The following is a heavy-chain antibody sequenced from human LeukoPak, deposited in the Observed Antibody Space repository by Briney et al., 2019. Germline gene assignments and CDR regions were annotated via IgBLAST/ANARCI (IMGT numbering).Heavy chain of an antibody. D-gene: IGHD3-10*01. J-gene: IGHJ6*02. CDR3: ARGVLLWFGETRNYGMDV. Sequence: SETLSLTCTVSGGSINSYYWNWSRQPPGKGLEWIGYIYYSGSTYYNPSLKSRVTISVDTSKNQFSLKLSSVTAADTAVYYCARGVLLWFGETRNYGMDVWGQGTTVTVSS. V-gene: IGHV4-59*08. CDR2: IYYSGST. CDR1: GGSINSYY.